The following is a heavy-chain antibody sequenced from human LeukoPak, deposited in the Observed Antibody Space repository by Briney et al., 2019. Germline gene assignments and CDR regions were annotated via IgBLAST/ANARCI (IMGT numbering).Heavy chain of an antibody. CDR2: IYPGDSDT. Sequence: GEALKISCNGSGYGFTSYWMGWVRQVPGKGLEWMGIIYPGDSDTRYSPSFQGQVTISADTSISTAYLQWSSLKASDPAMYYCARRGYCSGGTCYSAAFDIWGQGTMVTVSS. J-gene: IGHJ3*02. CDR3: ARRGYCSGGTCYSAAFDI. CDR1: GYGFTSYW. V-gene: IGHV5-51*01. D-gene: IGHD2-15*01.